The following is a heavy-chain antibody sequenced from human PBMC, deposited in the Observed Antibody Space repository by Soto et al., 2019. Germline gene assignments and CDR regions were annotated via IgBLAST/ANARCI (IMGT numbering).Heavy chain of an antibody. CDR3: AHRPKQQQLGSCFDY. CDR2: IYYSGST. Sequence: SETLSLTCTVSGGSISSYYWSWIRQPPGKGLEWIGYIYYSGSTNYNPSLKSRVTISVDTSKNQFSLKLSSVTAADTATYYCAHRPKQQQLGSCFDYWGQGTLVTVSS. CDR1: GGSISSYY. V-gene: IGHV4-59*01. J-gene: IGHJ4*02. D-gene: IGHD6-13*01.